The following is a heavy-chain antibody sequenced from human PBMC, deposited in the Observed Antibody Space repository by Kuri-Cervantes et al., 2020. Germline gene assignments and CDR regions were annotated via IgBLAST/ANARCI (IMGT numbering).Heavy chain of an antibody. Sequence: TLSLTCTVSGGSVSSGSYYWSWIRQPPGKALEWLALIYWDDNKRYSPSLKRRLTVTKDTSKNQVVVTVTNMDPVDTATYYCAHRVVAAEIFDYWGQGTLVTVSS. V-gene: IGHV2-5*08. CDR2: IYWDDNK. CDR3: AHRVVAAEIFDY. D-gene: IGHD2-15*01. J-gene: IGHJ4*02. CDR1: GGSVSSGSYY.